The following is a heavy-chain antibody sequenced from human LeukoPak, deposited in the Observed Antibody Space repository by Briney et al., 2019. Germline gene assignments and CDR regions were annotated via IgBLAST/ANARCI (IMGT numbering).Heavy chain of an antibody. D-gene: IGHD2-15*01. J-gene: IGHJ4*02. CDR1: GFTFQDYT. CDR3: CRDIARVASATPDY. Sequence: GGSLRLSCAASGFTFQDYTMHWVRQGPGKGLELVSLISADGAITYYADSVKGRFTISRDNSKNSLFLQMNSLRTEDTALYYCCRDIARVASATPDYWGQGTLVTVSS. V-gene: IGHV3-43*01. CDR2: ISADGAIT.